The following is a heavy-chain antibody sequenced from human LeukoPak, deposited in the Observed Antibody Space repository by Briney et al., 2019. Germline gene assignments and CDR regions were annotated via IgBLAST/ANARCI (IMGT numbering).Heavy chain of an antibody. CDR1: GFTLSNYG. V-gene: IGHV3-74*01. Sequence: GGSLRLSCAVSGFTLSNYGMNWVRQAPGKGLVWVSRTNSDGSSTSYADSVKGRLTISRDNAKNTLYLQMNSLRAEDTAVYYCARAGRIALDYWGQGTLVTVSS. J-gene: IGHJ4*02. CDR2: TNSDGSST. D-gene: IGHD2-15*01. CDR3: ARAGRIALDY.